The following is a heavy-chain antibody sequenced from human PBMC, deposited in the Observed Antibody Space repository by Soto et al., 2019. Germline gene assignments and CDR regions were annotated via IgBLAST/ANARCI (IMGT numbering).Heavy chain of an antibody. D-gene: IGHD2-8*02. CDR2: ISGGGGST. J-gene: IGHJ4*02. V-gene: IGHV3-23*01. CDR3: VKKEIYYKDTGRDS. CDR1: GFTFSDYA. Sequence: EVQLLESGGGLVQPGGSLRLSCAASGFTFSDYAMSWVRQAPGKGLEWVSTISGGGGSTYYADSVKGRFTISRDNSKNTLYLQMNSVRAEDTAVYNCVKKEIYYKDTGRDSWGQGTLVTVSS.